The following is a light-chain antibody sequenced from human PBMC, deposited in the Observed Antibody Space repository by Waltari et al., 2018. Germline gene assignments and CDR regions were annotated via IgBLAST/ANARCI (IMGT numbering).Light chain of an antibody. CDR3: QVWDSSGDHPV. Sequence: SYVLTQPPSVPVAPGKTARISCAGQHRRRKTVHWYQQRPGQAPVLVIYDDTVRPPGIPDRISGSDTATLTIARVEAGDEADYYCQVWDSSGDHPVFGGGTRLTVL. J-gene: IGLJ2*01. CDR1: HRRRKT. V-gene: IGLV3-21*03. CDR2: DDT.